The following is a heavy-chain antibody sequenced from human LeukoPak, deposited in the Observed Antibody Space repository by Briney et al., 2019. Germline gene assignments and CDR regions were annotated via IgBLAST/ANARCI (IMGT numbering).Heavy chain of an antibody. CDR2: IHTSGST. Sequence: SETLSLTCTVSGGSISSGSYYGSWLRQPAGTGVEWIGRIHTSGSTSDSPSLKSRVPISLDTSKNQFSLWLSSVTAADTAVYYCTRAAKMRFLESFPFDPWGQGTLVTVSS. CDR1: GGSISSGSYY. J-gene: IGHJ5*02. V-gene: IGHV4-61*02. CDR3: TRAAKMRFLESFPFDP. D-gene: IGHD3-3*01.